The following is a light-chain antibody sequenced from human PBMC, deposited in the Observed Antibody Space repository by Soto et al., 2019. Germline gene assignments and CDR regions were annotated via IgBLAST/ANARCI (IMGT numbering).Light chain of an antibody. J-gene: IGKJ3*01. CDR1: QSISSW. V-gene: IGKV1-5*01. CDR3: QQYNSYST. CDR2: DAS. Sequence: DIQMTQSPSTLSASVGDRVTITFRASQSISSWLAWYQQKPGKAPKLLIYDASSLESGVPSRFSGSGSGTEFTLTICSLQPDDFATDYCQQYNSYSTFGPGTKVDIK.